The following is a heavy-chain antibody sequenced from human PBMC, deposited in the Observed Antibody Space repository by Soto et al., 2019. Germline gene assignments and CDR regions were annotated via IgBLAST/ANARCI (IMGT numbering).Heavy chain of an antibody. CDR1: GFTFSAYA. V-gene: IGHV3-23*01. D-gene: IGHD6-19*01. J-gene: IGHJ5*02. Sequence: EVELLESGGGLVQPRVSLRLSCAASGFTFSAYAMSCVRQAQGNGLGWVSYIHGGGGGTFYADSVKVRFTISRDNSRNTLFLQMNSLRADDTAVYYCARDAGSANWQWDWFCPWGQGTLVT. CDR2: IHGGGGGT. CDR3: ARDAGSANWQWDWFCP.